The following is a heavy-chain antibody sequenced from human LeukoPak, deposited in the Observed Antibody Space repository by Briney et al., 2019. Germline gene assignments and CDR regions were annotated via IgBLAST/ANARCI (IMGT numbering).Heavy chain of an antibody. CDR2: IYTSGST. V-gene: IGHV4-61*02. D-gene: IGHD2-15*01. Sequence: PSQTLSLTCTVSGGSISSGSYYWSWIRQPAGKGLEWIGRIYTSGSTNYNPSLKSRVTISVDTSKNQFSLKLSSVTAADTAVYYCARGYCSGGSCYSYYYYNYMDVWSKGTTVTVSS. J-gene: IGHJ6*03. CDR1: GGSISSGSYY. CDR3: ARGYCSGGSCYSYYYYNYMDV.